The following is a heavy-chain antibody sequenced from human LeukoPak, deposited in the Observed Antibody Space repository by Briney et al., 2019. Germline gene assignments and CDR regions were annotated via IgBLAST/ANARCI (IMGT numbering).Heavy chain of an antibody. CDR1: GFTFSSYE. CDR2: ISSSGSAI. V-gene: IGHV3-48*03. Sequence: PGGSLSLSCAVSGFTFSSYEMNWVRQTPGKGREWVSKISSSGSAIYYADSVKGRFTISRDNAKSTLYLQMNSLRAEDTAVYYCARGGSLGYWGQGTLVTVST. J-gene: IGHJ4*02. CDR3: ARGGSLGY. D-gene: IGHD6-19*01.